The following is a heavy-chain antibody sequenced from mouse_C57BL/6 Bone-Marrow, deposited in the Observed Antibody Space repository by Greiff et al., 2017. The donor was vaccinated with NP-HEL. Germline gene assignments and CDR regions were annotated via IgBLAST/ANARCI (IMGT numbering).Heavy chain of an antibody. CDR1: GYTFTSYG. Sequence: VKLVESGAELARPGASVKLSCKASGYTFTSYGISWVKQRTGQGLEWIGEIYPRSGNTYYNEKFKGKATLTADKSSSTAYMELRSLTSEDSAVYFCAREDYYGSSYWYFDVWRTGTTVTVSS. CDR3: AREDYYGSSYWYFDV. V-gene: IGHV1-81*01. D-gene: IGHD1-1*01. J-gene: IGHJ1*03. CDR2: IYPRSGNT.